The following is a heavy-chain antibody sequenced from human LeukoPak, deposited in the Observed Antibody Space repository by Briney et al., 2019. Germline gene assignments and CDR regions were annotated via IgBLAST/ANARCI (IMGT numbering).Heavy chain of an antibody. CDR2: INHSGST. CDR1: GGPFSGHY. Sequence: SETLSLTCAVYGGPFSGHYWSWIRQPPGKGLEWIGEINHSGSTNYNPSLKSRVTISVDTSKNQFSLKLSSVTAADTAVYYCARGLSSGYSYYYYYYYMDVWGKGTTVTVSS. J-gene: IGHJ6*03. D-gene: IGHD6-19*01. CDR3: ARGLSSGYSYYYYYYYMDV. V-gene: IGHV4-34*01.